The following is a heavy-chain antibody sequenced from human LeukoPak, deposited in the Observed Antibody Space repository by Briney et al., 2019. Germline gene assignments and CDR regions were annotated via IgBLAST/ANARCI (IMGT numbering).Heavy chain of an antibody. V-gene: IGHV4-34*01. CDR3: ARHGGMATIGILY. Sequence: SETLSLTCAVYGGSISGYYWSWIRQPPGKGLEWIGEINHSGSTNYNPSLKSRVTISVDTSKNQFSLKLSSVTAADTAVYYCARHGGMATIGILYWGQGTLVTVSS. J-gene: IGHJ4*02. CDR2: INHSGST. D-gene: IGHD5-24*01. CDR1: GGSISGYY.